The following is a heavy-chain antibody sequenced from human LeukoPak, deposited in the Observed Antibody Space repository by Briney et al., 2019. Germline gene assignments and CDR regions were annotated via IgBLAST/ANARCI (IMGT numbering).Heavy chain of an antibody. CDR2: INSDGSAT. J-gene: IGHJ4*02. V-gene: IGHV3-74*01. CDR3: AGGNKWYFDS. CDR1: GFTFSSYA. D-gene: IGHD2/OR15-2a*01. Sequence: GGSLRLSCAASGFTFSSYAMSWVRQAPGKGLVWVSRINSDGSATSYADSVMVRFTISRDSAKNTLYQQMNSLRPEDTAVYYCAGGNKWYFDSWGQGALVTVSS.